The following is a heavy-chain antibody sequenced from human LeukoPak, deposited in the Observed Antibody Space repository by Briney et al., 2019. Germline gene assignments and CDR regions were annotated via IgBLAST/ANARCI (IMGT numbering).Heavy chain of an antibody. Sequence: GGSLRLSCADSGFAFSSYALAWVRQAPGKGPEWVSAVTGRGVATHYADSVQGRFTISRDNSKKTMYLQMNSLRAEDTAIYYCASDPNGDYVGALGFWGRGTLVTVSS. D-gene: IGHD4-17*01. CDR3: ASDPNGDYVGALGF. V-gene: IGHV3-23*01. J-gene: IGHJ4*01. CDR1: GFAFSSYA. CDR2: VTGRGVAT.